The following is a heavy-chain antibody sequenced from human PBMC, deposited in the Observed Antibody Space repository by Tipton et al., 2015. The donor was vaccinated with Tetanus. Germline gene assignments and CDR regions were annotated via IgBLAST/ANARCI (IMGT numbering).Heavy chain of an antibody. CDR2: IYYSGST. Sequence: LRLSCTVSGASISTYYWSWIRQPPGKGLEWIGYIYYSGSTNYNPSLKSRVTISVDTPKNQFSLKLSSVTAADTAVYYCARDRTICSGGSCYGIPGAFDIWGQWTMVTVSS. D-gene: IGHD2-15*01. V-gene: IGHV4-59*01. CDR3: ARDRTICSGGSCYGIPGAFDI. J-gene: IGHJ3*02. CDR1: GASISTYY.